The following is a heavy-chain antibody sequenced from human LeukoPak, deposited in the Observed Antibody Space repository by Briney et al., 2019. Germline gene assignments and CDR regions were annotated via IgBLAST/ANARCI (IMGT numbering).Heavy chain of an antibody. CDR1: GGSFSGYY. CDR3: ARVDYGDYSKDLDY. J-gene: IGHJ4*02. D-gene: IGHD4-17*01. V-gene: IGHV4-34*01. CDR2: INHSGST. Sequence: PSETLSLTCAVYGGSFSGYYWSWIRQPPGKGLEWIGEINHSGSTNYNPSLKSRVTMSVDTSKNQFSLKVNSVTAADTAVYYCARVDYGDYSKDLDYWGQGTLVTVSS.